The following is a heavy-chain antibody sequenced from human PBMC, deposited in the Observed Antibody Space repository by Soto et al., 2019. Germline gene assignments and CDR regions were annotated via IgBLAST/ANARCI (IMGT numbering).Heavy chain of an antibody. V-gene: IGHV4-39*01. CDR3: ARLSQWLVTPLDY. CDR2: IYYSGST. Sequence: SLTLSRPCFVCPSSIRSSSNFWSGIRQPPGKGLEWMGSIYYSGSTYYNPSLKSRVTISVDTSKSQFSLKLSSVTAADPAVYYCARLSQWLVTPLDYWGQGTLVTVSS. J-gene: IGHJ4*02. CDR1: PSSIRSSSNF. D-gene: IGHD6-19*01.